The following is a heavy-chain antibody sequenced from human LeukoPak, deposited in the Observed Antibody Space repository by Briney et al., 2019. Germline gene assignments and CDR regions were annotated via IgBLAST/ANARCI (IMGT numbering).Heavy chain of an antibody. J-gene: IGHJ3*02. V-gene: IGHV1-2*02. CDR2: INPNSGGT. CDR1: GYTFTGYY. Sequence: ASVKVSCKASGYTFTGYYMHWVRQAPGQGLERMGWINPNSGGTNYAQKFQGRVTMTRDTSISTAYMELSRLRSDDTAVYYCAREGIAAAGNDAFDIWGQGTMVTVSS. CDR3: AREGIAAAGNDAFDI. D-gene: IGHD6-13*01.